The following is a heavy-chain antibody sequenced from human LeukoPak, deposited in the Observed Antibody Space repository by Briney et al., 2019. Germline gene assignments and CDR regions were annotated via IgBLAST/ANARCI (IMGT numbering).Heavy chain of an antibody. Sequence: GGSLRLSCVAPGFTFSDFHMSWIRQAPGKGLEWVSYISGSAGTTYYAASVKGRFTSSRDNAKNSLYLQMNSLRAEDTAVYYCAREGSSSWFVNSWGQGTLVTVSS. CDR2: ISGSAGTT. J-gene: IGHJ4*02. CDR1: GFTFSDFH. V-gene: IGHV3-11*01. D-gene: IGHD6-13*01. CDR3: AREGSSSWFVNS.